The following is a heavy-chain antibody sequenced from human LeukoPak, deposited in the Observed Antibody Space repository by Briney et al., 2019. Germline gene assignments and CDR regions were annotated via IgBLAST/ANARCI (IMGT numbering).Heavy chain of an antibody. CDR1: GGSISSYY. V-gene: IGHV4-59*01. Sequence: SETLSPTCTVSGGSISSYYWSWIRQPPGTRVEWMGYIYYSGSTNYNPSLKSRVTISVDTSKNQFSLKLSSVTAADTAVYYCARVYAGSGSYYLFDYWGQGTLVTVSS. D-gene: IGHD3-10*01. J-gene: IGHJ4*02. CDR2: IYYSGST. CDR3: ARVYAGSGSYYLFDY.